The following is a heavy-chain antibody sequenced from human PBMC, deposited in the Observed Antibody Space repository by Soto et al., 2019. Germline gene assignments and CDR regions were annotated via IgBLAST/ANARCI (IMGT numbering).Heavy chain of an antibody. Sequence: EVQLVESGGGLVQPGGSLRLSCAASGFTFSSYAMHWVRQAQGKGLEYVSPISSIGGTTYYAKSVKGRFTISRDNSKYTLYLQMGGLRAEDMAVYYCARAEYCSGGSCYPTAWFDPWGQGTLVTVSS. V-gene: IGHV3-64*01. J-gene: IGHJ5*02. D-gene: IGHD2-15*01. CDR3: ARAEYCSGGSCYPTAWFDP. CDR2: ISSIGGTT. CDR1: GFTFSSYA.